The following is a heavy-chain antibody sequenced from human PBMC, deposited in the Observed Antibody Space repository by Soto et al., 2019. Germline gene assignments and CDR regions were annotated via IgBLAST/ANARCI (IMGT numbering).Heavy chain of an antibody. Sequence: SSETLSLTCAVSGGSISSSNWWSWVRQPPGKGLEWIGEIYHSGSTNYNPSLKSRVTISVDKSKNQFSLKLSSVTAADTAVYYCAGSTLIAARPSNWFDPWGQGTLVTVSS. J-gene: IGHJ5*02. V-gene: IGHV4-4*02. CDR1: GGSISSSNW. CDR2: IYHSGST. CDR3: AGSTLIAARPSNWFDP. D-gene: IGHD6-6*01.